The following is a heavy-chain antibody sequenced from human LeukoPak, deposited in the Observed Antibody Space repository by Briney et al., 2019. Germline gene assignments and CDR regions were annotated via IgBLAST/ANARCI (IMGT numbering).Heavy chain of an antibody. CDR2: ISSSGSTI. D-gene: IGHD5-18*01. CDR1: GFTFSDYY. CDR3: ASPREVTAIFDY. Sequence: GGSLRLSCAASGFTFSDYYMSWIRQAPGKGLEWVSYISSSGSTIYYADSVKGRFTISRDIAKNSLYLQMNSLRAEDTAVYYCASPREVTAIFDYWGQGTLVTVSS. V-gene: IGHV3-11*04. J-gene: IGHJ4*02.